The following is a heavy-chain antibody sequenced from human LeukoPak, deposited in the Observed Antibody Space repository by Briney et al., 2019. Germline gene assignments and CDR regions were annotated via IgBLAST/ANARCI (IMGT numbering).Heavy chain of an antibody. CDR1: GGSISSYY. D-gene: IGHD6-13*01. CDR3: ARRTSSTLIEDGMDV. V-gene: IGHV4-59*08. J-gene: IGHJ6*02. CDR2: IYYSGST. Sequence: SETLSLTCTVSGGSISSYYWSWIRQPPGKGLEWIGYIYYSGSTNYNPSLKSRVTISVGTSKNQFSLKLSSVTAADTAVYYCARRTSSTLIEDGMDVWGQGTTVTVSS.